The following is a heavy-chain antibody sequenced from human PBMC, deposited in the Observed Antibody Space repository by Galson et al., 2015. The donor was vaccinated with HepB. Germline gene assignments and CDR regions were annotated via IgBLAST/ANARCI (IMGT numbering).Heavy chain of an antibody. CDR3: ARDPAGTPRNYFDK. D-gene: IGHD6-13*01. CDR1: GFSFGSYG. V-gene: IGHV3-33*01. J-gene: IGHJ4*02. CDR2: IWFDGSNK. Sequence: SLRLSCAASGFSFGSYGMHWVRQAPGKGLEWVAVIWFDGSNKDYGDAVKGRFTISRDNSKSTVFLQIDSLRVDDTAIYYCARDPAGTPRNYFDKWGQGTQVTVSS.